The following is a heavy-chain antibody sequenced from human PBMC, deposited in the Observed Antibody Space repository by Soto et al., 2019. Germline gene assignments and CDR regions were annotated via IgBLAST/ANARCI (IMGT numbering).Heavy chain of an antibody. CDR1: GFTFSSYG. CDR2: SRNEANSYTT. J-gene: IGHJ4*02. Sequence: PGGSLRLSCAASGFTFSSYGMHWVRQAPGKGLEWVGRSRNEANSYTTLYAASVKGTFTISRDDSKNSVSLQMNSLKTEDTDVYFCPRSSSGWSFDSWGQGTLVTVSS. V-gene: IGHV3-72*01. D-gene: IGHD6-19*01. CDR3: PRSSSGWSFDS.